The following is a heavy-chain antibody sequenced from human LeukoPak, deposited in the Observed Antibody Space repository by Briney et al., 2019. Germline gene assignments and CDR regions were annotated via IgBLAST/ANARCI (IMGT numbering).Heavy chain of an antibody. CDR1: GGSISSSSYY. V-gene: IGHV4-39*01. J-gene: IGHJ4*02. CDR2: IYYSGST. Sequence: SETLSLTCTVSGGSISSSSYYWGWIRQPPGKGLEWIGSIYYSGSTYYNPSLKSRVTISVDTSKNQFSLKLSSVTAADTAVYYCARRRDSGSYKYWGQGTLVTVSS. D-gene: IGHD1-26*01. CDR3: ARRRDSGSYKY.